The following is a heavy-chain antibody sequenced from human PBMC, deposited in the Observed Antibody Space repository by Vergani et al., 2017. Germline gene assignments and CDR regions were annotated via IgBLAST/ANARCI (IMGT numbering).Heavy chain of an antibody. D-gene: IGHD2-2*01. Sequence: QVQLQESGPGLVKPSETLSLTCTVSGGSISSGSYYWSWIRRPAGKGLEWIGRIYTSGSTNYNPSLKSRVTISVDTSKNQFSLKLSSVTAADTAVYYCARDVVVVPAAICWFDPWGQGTLVTVSS. CDR3: ARDVVVVPAAICWFDP. J-gene: IGHJ5*02. CDR1: GGSISSGSYY. CDR2: IYTSGST. V-gene: IGHV4-61*02.